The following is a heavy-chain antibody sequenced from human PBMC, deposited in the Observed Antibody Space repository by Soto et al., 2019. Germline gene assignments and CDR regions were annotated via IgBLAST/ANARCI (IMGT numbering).Heavy chain of an antibody. CDR3: VLGGLETGYYRDMDY. D-gene: IGHD3-9*01. Sequence: QDHLVQSGAEVKKPGASAKVSCKASGYTFKNYGINWVRQAPGRGLEWVAWISAYNGDTSYAQHLQGRVTVTTGTLTSTAYMGPRSLRPDDTAVYFCVLGGLETGYYRDMDYWGQGTLVSVSS. J-gene: IGHJ4*02. V-gene: IGHV1-18*04. CDR2: ISAYNGDT. CDR1: GYTFKNYG.